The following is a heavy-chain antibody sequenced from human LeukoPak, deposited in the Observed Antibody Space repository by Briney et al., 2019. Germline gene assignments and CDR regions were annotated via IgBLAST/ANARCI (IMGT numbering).Heavy chain of an antibody. Sequence: PGGSLRLSCAASGFTFSSYGIHWVRQAPGKGLEWVAVISYDGSNKYYADSVKGRFTISRDNSKNTLYLQMNSLRAEDTAVYYCAKLPSLTTVTPFDYWGQGTLVTVSS. D-gene: IGHD4-17*01. V-gene: IGHV3-30*18. CDR2: ISYDGSNK. J-gene: IGHJ4*02. CDR3: AKLPSLTTVTPFDY. CDR1: GFTFSSYG.